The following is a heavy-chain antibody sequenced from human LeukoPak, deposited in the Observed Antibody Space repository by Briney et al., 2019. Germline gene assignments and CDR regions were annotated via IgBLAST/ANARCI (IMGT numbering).Heavy chain of an antibody. J-gene: IGHJ2*01. Sequence: ASVKVSCKASGYTFTAHYIHWVRQAPGQGLEWMGWIDPNSGGTNYAQRFLGSVTMTGDTSINTAFMEVRRLRSDGTAIYYCARGRGTTMVRGVITNYFDLWGRGSLVTVSS. CDR1: GYTFTAHY. V-gene: IGHV1-2*02. D-gene: IGHD3-10*01. CDR3: ARGRGTTMVRGVITNYFDL. CDR2: IDPNSGGT.